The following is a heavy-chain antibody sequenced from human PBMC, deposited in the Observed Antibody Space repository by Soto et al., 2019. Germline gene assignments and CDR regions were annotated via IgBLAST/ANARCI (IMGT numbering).Heavy chain of an antibody. D-gene: IGHD3-22*01. CDR1: SVSNAW. CDR3: TTRDYYDSSGYYYFDY. Sequence: SVSNAWMNWVRQAPGKGLEWVDRIKSKTDGGTTDYAAPVKGRFTISRDDSKNTLYLQMNSLKTEDTAVYYCTTRDYYDSSGYYYFDYWGQGTLVTVSS. V-gene: IGHV3-15*07. J-gene: IGHJ4*02. CDR2: IKSKTDGGTT.